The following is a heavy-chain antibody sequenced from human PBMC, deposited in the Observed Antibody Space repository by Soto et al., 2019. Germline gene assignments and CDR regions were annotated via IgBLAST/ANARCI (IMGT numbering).Heavy chain of an antibody. CDR1: GGSISSSYW. D-gene: IGHD1-26*01. V-gene: IGHV4-4*02. Sequence: QVQLQESGPGLVKPSGTLSLTCAVSGGSISSSYWWSWVRQPPGKGLEWIGEIYHRGSTNSNPSLKSRVTISVDKSKSQFSLKLSSVTAADTAVYYCARVSGSYYYGMDVWGQGTTVTVSS. J-gene: IGHJ6*02. CDR2: IYHRGST. CDR3: ARVSGSYYYGMDV.